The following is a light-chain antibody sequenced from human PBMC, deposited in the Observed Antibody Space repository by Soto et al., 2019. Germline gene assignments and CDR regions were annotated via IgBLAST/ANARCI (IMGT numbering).Light chain of an antibody. CDR3: QQADAFPLT. CDR2: GAS. CDR1: QGITTW. Sequence: DIQLTQSPSSVSASVGDRVTITCRASQGITTWLAWYQQKPGTAPKLLIYGASTLQSGVPSRFSGSGSGTDFILTFNSLEPEDAAVYYCQQADAFPLTFGGGTKVDIK. V-gene: IGKV1-12*01. J-gene: IGKJ4*01.